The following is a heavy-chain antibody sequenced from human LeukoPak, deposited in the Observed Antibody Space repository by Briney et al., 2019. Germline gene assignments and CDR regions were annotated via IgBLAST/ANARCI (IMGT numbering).Heavy chain of an antibody. V-gene: IGHV1-2*02. CDR2: INPNSGGT. J-gene: IGHJ5*02. CDR1: GYTFTSYY. Sequence: ASVKVSCKASGYTFTSYYMHWVRQAPGQGLEWMGWINPNSGGTNYAQKFQGRVTMTRDTSISTAYMELSRLRSDDTAVYYCTRIMVRGVNWFDPWGQGTLVTVSS. CDR3: TRIMVRGVNWFDP. D-gene: IGHD3-10*01.